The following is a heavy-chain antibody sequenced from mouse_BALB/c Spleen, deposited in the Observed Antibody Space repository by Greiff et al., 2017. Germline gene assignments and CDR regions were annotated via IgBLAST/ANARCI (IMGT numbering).Heavy chain of an antibody. J-gene: IGHJ4*01. CDR3: ARGGVEMDY. V-gene: IGHV5-17*02. CDR1: GFTFSSFG. CDR2: ISSGSSTI. Sequence: EVQGVESGGGLVQPGGSRKLSCAASGFTFSSFGMHWVRQAPEKGLEWVAYISSGSSTIYYADTVKGRFTISRDNPKNTLFLQMTSLRSEDTAMYYCARGGVEMDYWGQGTSVTVSS. D-gene: IGHD1-1*01.